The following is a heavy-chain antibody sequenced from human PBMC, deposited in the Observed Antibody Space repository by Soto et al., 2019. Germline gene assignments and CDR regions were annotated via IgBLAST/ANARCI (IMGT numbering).Heavy chain of an antibody. CDR3: AKDRYYYDSSGSNPDY. D-gene: IGHD3-22*01. V-gene: IGHV3-23*01. J-gene: IGHJ4*02. CDR1: GFTFSSYA. Sequence: GGSLRLSCAASGFTFSSYAMSWVRQAPGKGLEWVSAISGSGGSTYYADSVKGRSTISRDNSKNTLYLQMNSLRAEDTAVYYCAKDRYYYDSSGSNPDYWGQGTLVTVS. CDR2: ISGSGGST.